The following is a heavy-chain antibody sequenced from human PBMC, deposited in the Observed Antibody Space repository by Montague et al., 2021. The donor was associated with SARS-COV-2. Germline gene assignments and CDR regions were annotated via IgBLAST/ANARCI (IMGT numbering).Heavy chain of an antibody. CDR3: ARNTPSVAFDY. V-gene: IGHV2-70*11. Sequence: VKPTQTLTLTCTFSGFSLSTSGMCVSWIRQPPGKALEWLARIXXXDYKYYSTSLKTRLTISKDTSKNQVVLTMTNMDPVDTATYYCARNTPSVAFDYWGQGTLVTVSS. CDR2: IXXXDYK. J-gene: IGHJ4*02. CDR1: GFSLSTSGMC. D-gene: IGHD6-19*01.